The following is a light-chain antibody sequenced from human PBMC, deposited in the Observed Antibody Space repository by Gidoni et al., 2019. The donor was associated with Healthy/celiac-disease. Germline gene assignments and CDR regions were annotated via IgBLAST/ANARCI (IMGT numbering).Light chain of an antibody. CDR3: QQYNNWPRT. J-gene: IGKJ1*01. CDR2: GAS. V-gene: IGKV3-15*01. CDR1: QSVSSN. Sequence: EIVMTQSPATLSVAPGERATLSCRASQSVSSNLAWYQQQPGQAPRLLIYGASTRATGIPARFSGSGSGTEFTLTISSLQSEDFAVYYCQQYNNWPRTFGQXTQVEIK.